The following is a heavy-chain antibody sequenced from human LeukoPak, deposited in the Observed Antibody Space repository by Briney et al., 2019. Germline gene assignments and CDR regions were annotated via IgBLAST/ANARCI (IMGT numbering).Heavy chain of an antibody. CDR3: ARRLARVYYGSGTSSFDL. CDR2: ISSSSSYI. J-gene: IGHJ2*01. V-gene: IGHV3-21*01. D-gene: IGHD3-10*01. CDR1: GFTFSSYS. Sequence: PGGSLRLSCAASGFTFSSYSMNWVRQAPGKGLEWVSSISSSSSYIYYADSVKGRFTISRDSAKNSLYLQMNSLRAEDTAVYYCARRLARVYYGSGTSSFDLWGRGTLVTVSS.